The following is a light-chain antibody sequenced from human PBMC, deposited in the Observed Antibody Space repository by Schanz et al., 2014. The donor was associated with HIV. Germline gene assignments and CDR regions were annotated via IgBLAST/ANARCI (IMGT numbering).Light chain of an antibody. J-gene: IGKJ2*01. CDR2: KAS. V-gene: IGKV1-5*03. CDR3: QQYDDWPRYS. Sequence: DIQMTQSPSALSASVGDRVTITCRASQDIRARLAWYQQKPGKAPNLLISKASALGGGVPARFSGSGSGTAFTLTISSLQSEDFAFYYCQQYDDWPRYSFGQGTKLEIK. CDR1: QDIRAR.